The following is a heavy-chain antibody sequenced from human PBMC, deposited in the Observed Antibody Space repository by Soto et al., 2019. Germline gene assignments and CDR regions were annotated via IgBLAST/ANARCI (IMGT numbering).Heavy chain of an antibody. CDR1: GSSISSYY. CDR2: IYYSGST. J-gene: IGHJ5*02. CDR3: AREFFGAGNWFDP. V-gene: IGHV4-59*01. D-gene: IGHD3-3*01. Sequence: QVQLQESGPGLVKPSETLSLTCTVSGSSISSYYWSWIRQPPGKGLEWIGYIYYSGSTNYNPSLKSRVTISVDTSKNQFSLKLSSVTAADTAVYYCAREFFGAGNWFDPWGQGTLVTVSS.